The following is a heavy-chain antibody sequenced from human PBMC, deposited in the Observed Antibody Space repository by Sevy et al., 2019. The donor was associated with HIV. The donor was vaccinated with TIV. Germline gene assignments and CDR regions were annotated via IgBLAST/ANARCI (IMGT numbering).Heavy chain of an antibody. J-gene: IGHJ2*01. V-gene: IGHV3-23*01. CDR2: IGGSDAGT. D-gene: IGHD6-25*01. CDR1: GLTFSSYA. CDR3: AKHYHHDVAAWGFFDL. Sequence: GGSLRLSCAASGLTFSSYAMSWVRQAPGKGLEWVSTIGGSDAGTFHADSVRGRFTTTGANSKGTLYLQMNTLRPEDTAMYYCAKHYHHDVAAWGFFDLWGRGTLVTVSS.